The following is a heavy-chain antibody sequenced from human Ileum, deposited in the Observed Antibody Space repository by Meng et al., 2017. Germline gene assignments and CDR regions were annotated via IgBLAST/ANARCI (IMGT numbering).Heavy chain of an antibody. CDR3: ASDCRPLTPDWEFDYNC. CDR1: GYILTDHS. J-gene: IGHJ4*02. Sequence: ASVKVSCKASGYILTDHSLRWVRQAPGQGLEWMGWINPNRGSANYAKKFQGRVTLTRDTSTNTAYMELTSLASDDTAVYYCASDCRPLTPDWEFDYNCWGQGTMVTVSS. D-gene: IGHD3-10*01. CDR2: INPNRGSA. V-gene: IGHV1-2*02.